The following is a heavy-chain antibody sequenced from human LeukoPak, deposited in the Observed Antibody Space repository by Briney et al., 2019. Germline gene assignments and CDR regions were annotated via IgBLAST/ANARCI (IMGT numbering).Heavy chain of an antibody. Sequence: ASVKVSCKASGYNFNRYDINWVRQATGQGPEWMGWMNPNSGNTGYAQKLQGRVTMTTDTSTSTAYMELRSLRSDDTAVYYCARDSIGGLPEPFDYWGQGTLVTVSS. V-gene: IGHV1-8*01. J-gene: IGHJ4*02. CDR3: ARDSIGGLPEPFDY. CDR2: MNPNSGNT. D-gene: IGHD3/OR15-3a*01. CDR1: GYNFNRYD.